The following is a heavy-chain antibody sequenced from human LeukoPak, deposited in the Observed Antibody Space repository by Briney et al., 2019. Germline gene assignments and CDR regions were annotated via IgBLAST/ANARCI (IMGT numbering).Heavy chain of an antibody. Sequence: GGSLRLSCAASGFTFSSYAMSWARQAPGKGLEWVSSISGSGGSTYYSDSVKGRFTISRDNSKNTLYLQLNSLRAEDTAVYYCAKDRSSGWYDAFDIWGQGTMVTVSS. D-gene: IGHD6-19*01. CDR3: AKDRSSGWYDAFDI. J-gene: IGHJ3*02. CDR2: ISGSGGST. CDR1: GFTFSSYA. V-gene: IGHV3-23*01.